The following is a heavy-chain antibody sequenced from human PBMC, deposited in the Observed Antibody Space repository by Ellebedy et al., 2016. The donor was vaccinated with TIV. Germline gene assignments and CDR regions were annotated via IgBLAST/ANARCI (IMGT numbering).Heavy chain of an antibody. J-gene: IGHJ3*01. CDR3: ARDWGGSGSSHEAFDV. Sequence: PGGSLRLSCAASGFTFSSYSLNWVRQAPGKGLEWLSYINFDSSNIYYEDSVKCRFTISRDNAKNSLHLQMNGLRIDDTAVYYCARDWGGSGSSHEAFDVWGQGTMVTVSS. CDR2: INFDSSNI. V-gene: IGHV3-48*01. CDR1: GFTFSSYS. D-gene: IGHD3-10*01.